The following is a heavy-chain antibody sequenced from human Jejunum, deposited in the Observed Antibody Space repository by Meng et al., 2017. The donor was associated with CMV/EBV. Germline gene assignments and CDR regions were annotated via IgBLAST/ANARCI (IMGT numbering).Heavy chain of an antibody. Sequence: SISIGNDYWSWRRQPPGKGRGWIGVIKYSGRAYYDPSLNSRVTISLDTSENHFSLRLSSVTAADTAVYYCARTQDCSTTSCYTGFDPWGQGTLVTVSS. CDR3: ARTQDCSTTSCYTGFDP. CDR1: SISIGNDY. V-gene: IGHV4-30-4*08. D-gene: IGHD2-2*01. CDR2: IKYSGRA. J-gene: IGHJ5*02.